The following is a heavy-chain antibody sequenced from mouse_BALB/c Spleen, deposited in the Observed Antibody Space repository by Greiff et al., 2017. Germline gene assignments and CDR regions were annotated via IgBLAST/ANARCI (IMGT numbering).Heavy chain of an antibody. CDR3: ARHSSGYYFDY. CDR1: GFTFSSYG. J-gene: IGHJ2*01. Sequence: EVKLVESGGDLVKPGGSLKLSCAASGFTFSSYGMSWVRQTPDKRLEWVATISSGGSYTYYPDSVKGRFTISRDNAKNTLYLQMSSLKSEDTAMYYCARHSSGYYFDYWGQGTTLTVSS. CDR2: ISSGGSYT. V-gene: IGHV5-6*01. D-gene: IGHD3-1*01.